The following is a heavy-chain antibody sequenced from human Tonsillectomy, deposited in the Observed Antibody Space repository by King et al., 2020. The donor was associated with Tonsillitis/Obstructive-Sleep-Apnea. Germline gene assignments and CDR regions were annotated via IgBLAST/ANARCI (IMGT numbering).Heavy chain of an antibody. Sequence: VQLVESGGGLVKPGGSLRLSCAASGFTFSNAWMSWVRQAPGKGLEWVGRIKSKTDGGTTDYAAPVKGRFTISRDDSKNTLYLQMNSLKTEDTAVYYCNTDSLSSTSCNYDVGCWDVWGKGTTVTVSS. CDR3: NTDSLSSTSCNYDVGCWDV. CDR1: GFTFSNAW. D-gene: IGHD2-2*01. V-gene: IGHV3-15*01. CDR2: IKSKTDGGTT. J-gene: IGHJ6*04.